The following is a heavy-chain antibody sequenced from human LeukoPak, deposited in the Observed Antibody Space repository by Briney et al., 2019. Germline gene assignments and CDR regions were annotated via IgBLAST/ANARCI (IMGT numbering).Heavy chain of an antibody. CDR1: GYTFTSYY. CDR3: ARDLLQYFDWLTMAGY. V-gene: IGHV1-46*01. Sequence: ASVKVSCKASGYTFTSYYMHWVRQAPGQGLEWMGIINPSGGSTSYAQKFQGRVTMTRDMSTSTVYMELSSLRSEDTAVYYCARDLLQYFDWLTMAGYWGQGTLVSVSS. CDR2: INPSGGST. J-gene: IGHJ4*02. D-gene: IGHD3-9*01.